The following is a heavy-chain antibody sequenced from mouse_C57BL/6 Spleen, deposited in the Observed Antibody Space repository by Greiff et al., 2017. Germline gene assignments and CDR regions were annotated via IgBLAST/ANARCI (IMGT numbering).Heavy chain of an antibody. D-gene: IGHD2-1*01. CDR2: IDPETGGT. Sequence: QVQLKESGAELVRPGASVTLSCKASGYTFTDYEMHWVKQTPVHGLEWIGAIDPETGGTAYNQKFKGKAILTADKSSSTAYMELRSLTSEDSAVYYCTRSGNYGYAMDYWGQGTSVTVSS. V-gene: IGHV1-15*01. CDR1: GYTFTDYE. CDR3: TRSGNYGYAMDY. J-gene: IGHJ4*01.